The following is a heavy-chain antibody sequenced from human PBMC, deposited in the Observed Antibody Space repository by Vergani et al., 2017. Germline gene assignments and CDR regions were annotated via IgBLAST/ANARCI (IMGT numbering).Heavy chain of an antibody. CDR2: IYTSGST. V-gene: IGHV4-61*02. CDR3: ARFLPCYLGNLNYYYYMDV. J-gene: IGHJ6*03. CDR1: GGSISSCSYY. Sequence: QVQLQESGPGLVKPSQTLSLTCTVSGGSISSCSYYWSWIRQPAGKGLEWIGRIYTSGSTNYNPSLKSRVTMSVDTSKNQFSLKLSSVTAADTAVYYCARFLPCYLGNLNYYYYMDVWGKGTTVTVSS. D-gene: IGHD1-14*01.